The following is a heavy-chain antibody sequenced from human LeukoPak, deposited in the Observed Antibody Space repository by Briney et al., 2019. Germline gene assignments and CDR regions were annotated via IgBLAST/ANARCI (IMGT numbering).Heavy chain of an antibody. CDR1: GGSISSYY. D-gene: IGHD5/OR15-5a*01. Sequence: SETLSLTCTVSGGSISSYYWSWIRQPPGKGLEWIGYIYYSGSTNYNPSLKSRVTISVDTSKNQFSLKLGSATAADTAVYYCARRMGGLRDAFDIWGQGTMVTVSS. CDR3: ARRMGGLRDAFDI. CDR2: IYYSGST. J-gene: IGHJ3*02. V-gene: IGHV4-59*01.